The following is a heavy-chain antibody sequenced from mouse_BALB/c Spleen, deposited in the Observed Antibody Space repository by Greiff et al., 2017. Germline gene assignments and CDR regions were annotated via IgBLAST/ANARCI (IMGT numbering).Heavy chain of an antibody. J-gene: IGHJ3*01. CDR1: GFSLTSYG. CDR3: ARNSHSAGLAY. Sequence: VMVVESGPGLVQPSQSLSITCTVSGFSLTSYGVHWVRQAPGKGLEWLGVIWSGGSTDYNAAFISRLSISKNNSKSQVFFKMNSLRANDTAIYYCARNSHSAGLAYWGQGTLVTVSA. CDR2: IWSGGST. V-gene: IGHV2-2*02.